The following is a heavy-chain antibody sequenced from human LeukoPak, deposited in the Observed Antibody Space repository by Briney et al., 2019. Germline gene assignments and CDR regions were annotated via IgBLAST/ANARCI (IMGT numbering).Heavy chain of an antibody. D-gene: IGHD3-9*01. J-gene: IGHJ4*02. CDR3: ARGHRDYDILTGYYYNY. CDR2: INHSGST. V-gene: IGHV4-34*01. CDR1: GGSFSGYY. Sequence: SETLSLTCAVYGGSFSGYYWSWIRQPPGKGLEWIGGINHSGSTNYNPSLKSRVTISVDTSKNQFSLKLSSVTAADTAVYYCARGHRDYDILTGYYYNYWGQGTLVTVSS.